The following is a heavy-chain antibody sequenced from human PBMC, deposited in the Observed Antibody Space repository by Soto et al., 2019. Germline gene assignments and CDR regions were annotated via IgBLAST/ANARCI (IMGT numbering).Heavy chain of an antibody. CDR3: AKVTSVGCSSSSCYALLFDY. CDR2: ISGSGGST. V-gene: IGHV3-23*01. Sequence: GGSLRLSCAASGFTFSSYAMSWVRQAPGKGLEWVSAISGSGGSTYYADSVKGRFTISRDNSKNTLYLQMNSLRAEDTAVAYCAKVTSVGCSSSSCYALLFDYWGQGTLVTVSS. J-gene: IGHJ4*02. D-gene: IGHD2-2*01. CDR1: GFTFSSYA.